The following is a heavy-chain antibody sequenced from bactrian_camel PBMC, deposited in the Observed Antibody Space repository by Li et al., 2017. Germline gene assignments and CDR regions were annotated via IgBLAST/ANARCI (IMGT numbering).Heavy chain of an antibody. CDR1: EKIAGSYC. D-gene: IGHD1*01. CDR2: LDDDGST. J-gene: IGHJ4*01. CDR3: AADRALTWLLEADAYHS. Sequence: HVQLVESGGGSVQAGGSLRLSCVASEKIAGSYCLAWFRQVPGKEREGVVGLDDDGSTTYADFAKGRFTVSLDNAKNTVYLQMDSLKPEDTAIYYCAADRALTWLLEADAYHSWGQGTQVTVS. V-gene: IGHV3S53*01.